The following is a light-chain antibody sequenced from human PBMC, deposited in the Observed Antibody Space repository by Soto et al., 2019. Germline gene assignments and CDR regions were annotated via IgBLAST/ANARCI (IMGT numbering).Light chain of an antibody. CDR3: AAWDDTLNGHVV. CDR2: STN. J-gene: IGLJ2*01. CDR1: SSNIGSNS. V-gene: IGLV1-44*01. Sequence: QSVLTQPPSASGTPGQRVTISCSGSSSNIGSNSANWYQQLPGTAPKLVMYSTNQRLSGVPDRFSGSKSGTSASLAISDLQSEDEADYYCAAWDDTLNGHVVFGGGTKLTVL.